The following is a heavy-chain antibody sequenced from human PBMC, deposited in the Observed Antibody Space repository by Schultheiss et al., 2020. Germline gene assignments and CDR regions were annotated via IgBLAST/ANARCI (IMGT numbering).Heavy chain of an antibody. J-gene: IGHJ5*02. CDR1: GYSISSGYY. Sequence: SETLSLTCAVSGYSISSGYYWGWIRQPPGKGLEWIGEIYHSGSTNYNPSLKSRVTISVDKSKNQFSLKLSSVTAADTAVYYCASTSLVVITTWGQGTLVTVSS. CDR3: ASTSLVVITT. V-gene: IGHV4-38-2*01. D-gene: IGHD3-22*01. CDR2: IYHSGST.